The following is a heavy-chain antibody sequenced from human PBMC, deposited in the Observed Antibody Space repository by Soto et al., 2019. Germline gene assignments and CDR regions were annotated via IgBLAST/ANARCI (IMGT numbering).Heavy chain of an antibody. D-gene: IGHD6-19*01. J-gene: IGHJ3*02. CDR2: ISYDGSNK. V-gene: IGHV3-30*18. CDR1: GFTFSSYG. CDR3: AKDLHGYSSGWGYLDAFDI. Sequence: PGGSLRLSCAASGFTFSSYGMHWVRQAPGKGLEWVAVISYDGSNKYYADSVKGRFTISRDNSKNTLYLQMNSLRAEDTAVYYCAKDLHGYSSGWGYLDAFDIWGQGTMVTVPS.